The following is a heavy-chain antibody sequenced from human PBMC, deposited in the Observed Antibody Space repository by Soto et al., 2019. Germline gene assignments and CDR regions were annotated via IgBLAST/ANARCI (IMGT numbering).Heavy chain of an antibody. CDR1: GFTFSSYA. CDR3: ARGSNCGDYVDPFDY. J-gene: IGHJ4*02. V-gene: IGHV3-30-3*01. CDR2: ISYDGSNK. D-gene: IGHD4-17*01. Sequence: QVQLVESGGGVVQPGRSLRLSCAASGFTFSSYAMHWVRQAPGKGLEWVAVISYDGSNKYYADSVKGRFTISRDNSKNTLYLQMNSLRAEDTAVYYCARGSNCGDYVDPFDYWGQGTLVTVSS.